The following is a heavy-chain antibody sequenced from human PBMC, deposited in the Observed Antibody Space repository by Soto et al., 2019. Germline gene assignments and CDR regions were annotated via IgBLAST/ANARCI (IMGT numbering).Heavy chain of an antibody. V-gene: IGHV4-30-4*01. CDR3: ARGRYCLTGRCFPNWFDS. CDR2: IYKSATT. J-gene: IGHJ5*01. Sequence: QVQLLESGPGLVKPSQTLSLTCSVSGDSISNLDYFWAWIRQPPGQALEYIGYIYKSATTYYNPSFDSRVAISVDTSKSQFSLNVTSVTAADTAVYFCARGRYCLTGRCFPNWFDSWGQGALVTVSS. D-gene: IGHD7-27*01. CDR1: GDSISNLDYF.